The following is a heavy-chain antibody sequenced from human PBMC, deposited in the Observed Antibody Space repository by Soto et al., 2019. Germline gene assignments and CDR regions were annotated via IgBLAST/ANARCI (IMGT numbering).Heavy chain of an antibody. Sequence: QVQLVQSGAEVKKPGSSVKVSCKASVGTFSSYAISWVRQAPGQGLEWMGGIIPIFGTADYAQKFQGRVTINADESTSTAYMELSSLRSEDTGVYYCARHVPAAGYYYGMDVCGQGTTVTVSS. D-gene: IGHD2-2*01. CDR1: VGTFSSYA. V-gene: IGHV1-69*12. CDR2: IIPIFGTA. J-gene: IGHJ6*02. CDR3: ARHVPAAGYYYGMDV.